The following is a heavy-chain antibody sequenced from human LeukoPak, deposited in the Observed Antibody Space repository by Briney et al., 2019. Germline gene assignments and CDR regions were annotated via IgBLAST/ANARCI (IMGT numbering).Heavy chain of an antibody. CDR2: INSDGSRT. CDR3: ARDSGYSYGYWYYYYYMDV. CDR1: GFTFSTYW. V-gene: IGHV3-74*01. J-gene: IGHJ6*03. Sequence: GGSLRLSCAASGFTFSTYWMHWVRQAPGKGLVWVSGINSDGSRTNYADSVKGRFTISRDNSKNTLYLQMNSLRAEDTAVYYCARDSGYSYGYWYYYYYMDVWGKGTTVTVSS. D-gene: IGHD5-18*01.